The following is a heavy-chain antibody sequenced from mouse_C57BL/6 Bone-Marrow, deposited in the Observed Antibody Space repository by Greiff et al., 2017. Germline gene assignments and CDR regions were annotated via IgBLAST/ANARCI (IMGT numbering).Heavy chain of an antibody. V-gene: IGHV14-3*01. D-gene: IGHD2-3*01. CDR2: IDPANGNT. CDR3: ARLDDGYFWYFDV. CDR1: GFNIKNTY. Sequence: EVQGVESVAELVRPGASVKLSCTASGFNIKNTYMHWVKQRPEQGLEWIGRIDPANGNTKYAPKFQGKATITADTSSNTAYLQLSSLTSEDTAIYYCARLDDGYFWYFDVWGTGTTVTVSS. J-gene: IGHJ1*03.